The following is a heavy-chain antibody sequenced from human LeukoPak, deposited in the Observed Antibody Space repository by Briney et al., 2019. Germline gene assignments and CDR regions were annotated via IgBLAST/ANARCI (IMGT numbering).Heavy chain of an antibody. J-gene: IGHJ3*02. D-gene: IGHD2-2*02. CDR3: ARVVERSSTSCYTSNAFDI. V-gene: IGHV1-2*02. CDR2: INPNSGGT. CDR1: GYTFTGYY. Sequence: ASVKVSCKASGYTFTGYYMHWVRQAPGQGLEWMGWINPNSGGTNYAQKFQGRVTMTRDTSISTAYMELSRLRSDDTAVYYCARVVERSSTSCYTSNAFDIWGQGTMVTVSS.